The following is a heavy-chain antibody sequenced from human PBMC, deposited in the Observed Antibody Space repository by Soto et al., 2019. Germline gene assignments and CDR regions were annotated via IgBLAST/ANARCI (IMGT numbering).Heavy chain of an antibody. CDR3: AGGSQVERDALDI. V-gene: IGHV4-31*03. J-gene: IGHJ3*02. CDR2: IYYTGST. Sequence: QVQLQESGPGLVKPSQTLSLTCTVSGVSINIGGYYWSWIRQHPGKGLEWIGYIYYTGSTYYTASLKSRVSMSLDTSKNQFSLKLSSVTVADTAVYYCAGGSQVERDALDIWGQGTMVTISS. D-gene: IGHD2-2*01. CDR1: GVSINIGGYY.